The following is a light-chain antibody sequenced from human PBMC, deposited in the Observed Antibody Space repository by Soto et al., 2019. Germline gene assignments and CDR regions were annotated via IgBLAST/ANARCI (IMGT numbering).Light chain of an antibody. CDR1: QSVSSY. V-gene: IGKV3-11*01. CDR3: QQRSNWPGT. CDR2: DAS. Sequence: EXXXTQSXATLSLSPGERATLSCRASQSVSSYLAWYQQKPGQAPRLLIYDASNRATDIPARFSGSGSGTDFTLTISSLEPEDFAVYYCQQRSNWPGTFGPGTKVDIK. J-gene: IGKJ3*01.